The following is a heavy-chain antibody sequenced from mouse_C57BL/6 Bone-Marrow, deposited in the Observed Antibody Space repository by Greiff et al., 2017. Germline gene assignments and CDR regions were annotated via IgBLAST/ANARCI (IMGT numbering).Heavy chain of an antibody. V-gene: IGHV5-17*01. D-gene: IGHD1-1*01. CDR3: ARGVVAPHWYFDV. CDR1: GFTFSDYG. CDR2: ISSGSSTI. Sequence: KLVESGGGLVKPGGSLKLSCAASGFTFSDYGMHWVRQAPEKGLEWVAYISSGSSTIYYADTVKGRFTISRDNAKNTLFLQMTSLRSEDTAMYYCARGVVAPHWYFDVWGTGTTVTVSS. J-gene: IGHJ1*03.